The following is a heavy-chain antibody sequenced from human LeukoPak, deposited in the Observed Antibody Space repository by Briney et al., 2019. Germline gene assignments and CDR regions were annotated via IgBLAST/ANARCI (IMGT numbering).Heavy chain of an antibody. CDR2: IYPGDSDT. Sequence: GESLKISCKGSGYSFTSYWIGWVRQMPGKGLEWMGIIYPGDSDTRYSPSFQGQVTISADKSISTAYLQWSSLKASDTAMYYCARQACSSTSCYLYAFDIWGQGTMVTVSS. D-gene: IGHD2-2*01. CDR3: ARQACSSTSCYLYAFDI. J-gene: IGHJ3*02. V-gene: IGHV5-51*01. CDR1: GYSFTSYW.